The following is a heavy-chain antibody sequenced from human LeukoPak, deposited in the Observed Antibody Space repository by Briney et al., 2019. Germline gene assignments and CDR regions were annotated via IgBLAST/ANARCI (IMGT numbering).Heavy chain of an antibody. CDR1: GFTFSSYW. CDR3: AKERSFGPRDFDY. Sequence: GGSLRLSCAASGFTFSSYWMSWVRQAPGKGLEWMTVISYDGSVIYNADSVKGRFTISRDNSKNTLYLQMDSLRADDTAVYYCAKERSFGPRDFDYWGQGTLVTVSS. J-gene: IGHJ4*02. CDR2: ISYDGSVI. D-gene: IGHD3-10*01. V-gene: IGHV3-30*18.